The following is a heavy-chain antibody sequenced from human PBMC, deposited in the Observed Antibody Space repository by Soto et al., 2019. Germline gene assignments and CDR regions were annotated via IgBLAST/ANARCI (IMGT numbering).Heavy chain of an antibody. J-gene: IGHJ6*02. CDR2: IYYSGST. CDR3: ARYTYYDFWSGYNYYYYGMDV. Sequence: SETLSLTCTVSGGSVSSGSYYWSWIRQPPGKGLEWIGYIYYSGSTNYNPSLKSRVTISVDTSKNQFSLKLSSVTAADTAVYYCARYTYYDFWSGYNYYYYGMDVWGQGTTVTVSS. D-gene: IGHD3-3*01. V-gene: IGHV4-61*01. CDR1: GGSVSSGSYY.